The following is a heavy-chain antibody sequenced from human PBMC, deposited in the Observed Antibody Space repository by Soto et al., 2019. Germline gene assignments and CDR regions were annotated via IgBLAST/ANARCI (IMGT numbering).Heavy chain of an antibody. CDR2: ISQDGSNI. Sequence: XGSLILSCAASGFTFSDYGMHWVRQAPGKGLEWVAIISQDGSNIHYADSVKGRFTISRDNSKNTLYLQMNSLRTADTAVYYCAKVSLYTTSAVLEHWGQGTPVTVSS. V-gene: IGHV3-30*18. D-gene: IGHD3-16*01. CDR3: AKVSLYTTSAVLEH. J-gene: IGHJ4*02. CDR1: GFTFSDYG.